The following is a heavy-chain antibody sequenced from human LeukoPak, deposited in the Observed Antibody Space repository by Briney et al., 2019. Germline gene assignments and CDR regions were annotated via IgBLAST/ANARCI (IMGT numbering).Heavy chain of an antibody. Sequence: GASVKVSCKASGYTFTGYYMHWVRQAPGQGLEWMGWINPNSGGTNYAQKFQGRVTITRDTSITTAYMELSRLRSDDTAVYYCARAPPYYYDSSGYYTNWFDPWGQGTLVTVSS. CDR1: GYTFTGYY. CDR3: ARAPPYYYDSSGYYTNWFDP. D-gene: IGHD3-22*01. J-gene: IGHJ5*02. CDR2: INPNSGGT. V-gene: IGHV1-2*02.